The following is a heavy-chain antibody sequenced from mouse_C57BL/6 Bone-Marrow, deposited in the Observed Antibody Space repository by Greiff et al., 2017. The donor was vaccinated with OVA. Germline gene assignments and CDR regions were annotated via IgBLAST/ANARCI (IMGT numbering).Heavy chain of an antibody. CDR2: ISGGGGNT. D-gene: IGHD5-2*01. CDR1: GFTFSSYT. V-gene: IGHV5-9*01. J-gene: IGHJ3*01. CDR3: ARQNTGGAY. Sequence: EVQLQQSGGGLVKPGGSLKLSCAASGFTFSSYTMSWVRQTPEKRLEWVATISGGGGNTYYPDSVKGRFTISRDNAKNTLYLQMSSLRSEDTALYYCARQNTGGAYWGQGTLVTVSA.